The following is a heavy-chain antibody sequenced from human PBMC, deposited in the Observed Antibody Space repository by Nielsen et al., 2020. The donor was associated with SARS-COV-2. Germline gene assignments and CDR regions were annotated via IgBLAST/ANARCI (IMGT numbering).Heavy chain of an antibody. CDR2: IYYSGST. Sequence: SQTLSLTCAVYGGSFSDYYWSWIRQPPGKGLEWIGSIYYSGSTYYNPSLKSRVTISVDTSKNQFSLKLRSVTAADTAVYYCARHHPVHGEYYYYGMDVWGQGTTVTVSS. J-gene: IGHJ6*02. V-gene: IGHV4-34*01. CDR1: GGSFSDYY. D-gene: IGHD1-1*01. CDR3: ARHHPVHGEYYYYGMDV.